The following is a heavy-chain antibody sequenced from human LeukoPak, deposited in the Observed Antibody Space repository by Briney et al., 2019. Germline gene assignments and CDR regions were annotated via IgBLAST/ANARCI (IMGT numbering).Heavy chain of an antibody. CDR2: INPNSGGT. D-gene: IGHD2-21*02. V-gene: IGHV1-2*06. CDR3: ARKTDCGGDCWVFDY. CDR1: GYTFTGYY. Sequence: ASVKVSCKASGYTFTGYYMHWVRQAPGQGLEWMGRINPNSGGTNYAQKFQGRVTMTRDTSISTAYMELSSLRSDDTAVYYCARKTDCGGDCWVFDYWGQGTLVTVSS. J-gene: IGHJ4*02.